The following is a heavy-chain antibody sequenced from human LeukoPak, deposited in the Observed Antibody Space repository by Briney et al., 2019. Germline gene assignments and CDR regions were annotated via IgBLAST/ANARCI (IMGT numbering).Heavy chain of an antibody. CDR3: ARDQGQMELRYFDWLAAGFDY. CDR1: GYTFTSYG. J-gene: IGHJ4*02. Sequence: GASVKVSCKASGYTFTSYGISWVRQAPGQGLEWMGWISAYNGNTNYAQKLQGRVTMTTDTSTSTAYMELRSLRSDDTAVYYCARDQGQMELRYFDWLAAGFDYWGQGTLVTVSS. V-gene: IGHV1-18*01. CDR2: ISAYNGNT. D-gene: IGHD3-9*01.